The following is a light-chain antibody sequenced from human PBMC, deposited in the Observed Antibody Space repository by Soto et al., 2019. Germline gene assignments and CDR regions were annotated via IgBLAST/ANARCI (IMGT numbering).Light chain of an antibody. CDR2: GAS. CDR3: QQYSRAPLT. Sequence: IVLTQSPATLSLSPGERATLSCRASQSVTDNYLAWYQQKPGQAPRLVISGASSRTSGIPDRFSASGSGTDFTLTISILEPEDFAVYYCQQYSRAPLTFGQGTNVDIK. CDR1: QSVTDNY. J-gene: IGKJ1*01. V-gene: IGKV3-20*01.